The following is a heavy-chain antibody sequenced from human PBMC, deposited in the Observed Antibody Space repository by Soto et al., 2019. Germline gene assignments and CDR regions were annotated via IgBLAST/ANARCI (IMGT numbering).Heavy chain of an antibody. J-gene: IGHJ6*02. Sequence: QVQLQESGPGLVKPSETLSLTCTVSGDSVSSGSYYWTWIRQPPGKGLEWIGYLYYTGTTNYNPSLKSRVTMSLHTSSTQFSLRLSSVTAADTAVYFCERTFCSTTSCQAHGMDVWGQGTSVTVSS. V-gene: IGHV4-61*01. CDR2: LYYTGTT. CDR3: ERTFCSTTSCQAHGMDV. D-gene: IGHD2-2*01. CDR1: GDSVSSGSYY.